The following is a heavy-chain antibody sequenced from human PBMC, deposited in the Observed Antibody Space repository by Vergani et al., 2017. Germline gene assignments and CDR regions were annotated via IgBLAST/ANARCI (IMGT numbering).Heavy chain of an antibody. Sequence: VQLVESGGGLVQPGGSLRLSCAASGFTFSDYYMSWIRQAPGKGLEWVSYISSSGSTIYYADSVKGRFTISRDNAKNSLYLQMNSLRAEDTAVYYCARGRGYSGYDFGPRGGMFDYWGQGTLVTVSS. CDR1: GFTFSDYY. CDR2: ISSSGSTI. V-gene: IGHV3-11*01. D-gene: IGHD5-12*01. J-gene: IGHJ4*02. CDR3: ARGRGYSGYDFGPRGGMFDY.